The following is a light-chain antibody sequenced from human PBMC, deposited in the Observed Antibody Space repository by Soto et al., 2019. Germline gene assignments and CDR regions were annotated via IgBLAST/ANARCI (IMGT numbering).Light chain of an antibody. CDR2: AAS. V-gene: IGKV1-39*01. CDR1: QSVDDY. J-gene: IGKJ1*01. CDR3: LQSYDTPWT. Sequence: DIQMTQSPSSLSASVGDRVTITCRASQSVDDYFSWYQQIPGRAPKLLIYAASHLQSWVPARFRGSGYRTDFTLTISSLQPEDSAIYYCLQSYDTPWTFGQGTKVEIK.